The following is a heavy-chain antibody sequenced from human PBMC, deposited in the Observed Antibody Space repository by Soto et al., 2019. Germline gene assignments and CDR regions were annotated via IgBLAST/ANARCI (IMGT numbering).Heavy chain of an antibody. CDR1: GYTLTDYY. CDR3: ARKVRDYNFDY. Sequence: QVQLVQSGAEVKRPGASVKVSCKASGYTLTDYYMHWVRQAPGQGLEWMGWINPDSGGTKYAQKFQGWVTMTRDTSISTAYLELSRLRSDDTAVYYCARKVRDYNFDYWGHGTLVTVSP. CDR2: INPDSGGT. V-gene: IGHV1-2*04. D-gene: IGHD4-17*01. J-gene: IGHJ4*01.